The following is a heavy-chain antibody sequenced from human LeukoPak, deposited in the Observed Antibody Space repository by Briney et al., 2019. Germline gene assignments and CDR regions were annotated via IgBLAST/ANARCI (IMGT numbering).Heavy chain of an antibody. Sequence: SVKVSCKASGFTFTSSAMQWVRQARGQRLEWIGWIVVGSGNTNYAQKFQERVTITRDMSTSTAYMELSSLRSEDTAVYYCAATQYYYDSSGYYYHWFDPWGQGTLVTVSS. D-gene: IGHD3-22*01. J-gene: IGHJ5*02. CDR1: GFTFTSSA. CDR3: AATQYYYDSSGYYYHWFDP. CDR2: IVVGSGNT. V-gene: IGHV1-58*02.